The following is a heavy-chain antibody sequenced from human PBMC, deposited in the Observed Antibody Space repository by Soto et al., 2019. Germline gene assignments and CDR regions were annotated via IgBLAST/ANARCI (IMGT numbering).Heavy chain of an antibody. CDR3: ASGVSRSGVDVLDK. CDR1: GFTLSSHS. J-gene: IGHJ4*02. D-gene: IGHD3-10*01. V-gene: IGHV3-21*06. CDR2: ISSTSSFI. Sequence: EVQLVESGGGLVKPGGSLRLSCATSGFTLSSHSMNWVRQAPGKGLEWVSSISSTSSFIYYADSVKGRFTISRDNAKDSLTLEMNSLRVEDTAVYYCASGVSRSGVDVLDKWRQGTLVTVSS.